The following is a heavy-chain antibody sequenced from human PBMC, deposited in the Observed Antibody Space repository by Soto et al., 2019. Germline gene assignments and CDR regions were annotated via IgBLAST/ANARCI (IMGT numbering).Heavy chain of an antibody. J-gene: IGHJ4*02. CDR2: MNPNSGNT. CDR3: ARGPITYYGSGSYYADY. V-gene: IGHV1-8*01. D-gene: IGHD3-10*01. Sequence: QVQLVQSGAEVKKPGASVKVSCKASGYTFTSYDINWVRQATGQGLEWMGWMNPNSGNTGYAQKCQGRVTMTRNTSISTAYMELSSLRSEDTAVYYCARGPITYYGSGSYYADYWGQGTLVTVSS. CDR1: GYTFTSYD.